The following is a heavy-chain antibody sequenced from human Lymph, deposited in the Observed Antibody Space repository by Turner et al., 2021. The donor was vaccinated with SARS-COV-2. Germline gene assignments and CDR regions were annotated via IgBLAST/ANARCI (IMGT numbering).Heavy chain of an antibody. CDR2: IIPILGIA. CDR3: ARIAVAGVGGGVFYYYYGMDV. Sequence: QVQLVQSGAEVKKPGSSVKVSCTSSGGTFSSYAISWVRQAPGQGLEWMGGIIPILGIANYAQRFQGRITITADKTTSTADLERSTLRSEEKGGLSCARIAVAGVGGGVFYYYYGMDVWGQGTTVTVSS. D-gene: IGHD6-13*01. CDR1: GGTFSSYA. V-gene: IGHV1-69*10. J-gene: IGHJ6*02.